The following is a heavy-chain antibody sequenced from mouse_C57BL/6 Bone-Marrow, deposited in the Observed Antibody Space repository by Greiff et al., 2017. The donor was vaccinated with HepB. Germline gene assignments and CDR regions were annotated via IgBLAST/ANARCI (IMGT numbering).Heavy chain of an antibody. CDR2: IDPSDSYT. CDR1: GYTFTSYW. D-gene: IGHD2-3*01. Sequence: QVQLQQPGAELVMPGASVKLSCKASGYTFTSYWMHWVKQRPGQGLEWIGEIDPSDSYTNSNQKFKGKSTLTVDKSSSTAYMQLSSLTSEDSAVYYCARYDGYYPYYFDYWVQGTTLTVSS. J-gene: IGHJ2*01. V-gene: IGHV1-69*01. CDR3: ARYDGYYPYYFDY.